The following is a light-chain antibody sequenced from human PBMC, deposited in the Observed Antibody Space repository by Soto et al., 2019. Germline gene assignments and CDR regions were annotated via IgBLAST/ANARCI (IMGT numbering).Light chain of an antibody. V-gene: IGLV1-40*01. CDR1: SSNIGAGYD. Sequence: QSVLAQPPSVSGVPGQKVTISCTGSSSNIGAGYDLHWYQQLPGTAPKLLLYGNSNRPSGVPDRFSGSKSGTSASLAITGLQADDEADYYCQTSHSGLIGLIFGTGTKLTVL. CDR3: QTSHSGLIGLI. CDR2: GNS. J-gene: IGLJ1*01.